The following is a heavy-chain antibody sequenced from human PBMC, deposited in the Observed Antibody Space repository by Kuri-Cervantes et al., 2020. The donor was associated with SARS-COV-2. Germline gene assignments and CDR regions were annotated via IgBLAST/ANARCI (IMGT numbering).Heavy chain of an antibody. Sequence: SETLSLTCTVSGASIRSASYFWAWIRQPPGKGLEWIGYIYYSGSTYYNPSLKSRVTISVDTSKNQFSLKLSSVTAADTAVYYCARDPNANHNNWFDPWGQGTLVTDSS. CDR3: ARDPNANHNNWFDP. CDR1: GASIRSASYF. D-gene: IGHD4/OR15-4a*01. J-gene: IGHJ5*02. V-gene: IGHV4-31*03. CDR2: IYYSGST.